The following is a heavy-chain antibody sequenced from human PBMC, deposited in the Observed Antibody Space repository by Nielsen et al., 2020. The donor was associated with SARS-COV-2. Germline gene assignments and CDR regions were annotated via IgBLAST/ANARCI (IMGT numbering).Heavy chain of an antibody. V-gene: IGHV1-69*13. CDR2: IIPVLGTV. Sequence: SVKVSCKASGGTFKSYVISWVRQAPGQGLEWMVDIIPVLGTVNYAQEFQGRVTITADEYTRTAYMELSSLRSDDTAVYYCARGRCSGGNCNSVTEYYYYGLDVWGQGTTVAVSS. J-gene: IGHJ6*02. CDR3: ARGRCSGGNCNSVTEYYYYGLDV. CDR1: GGTFKSYV. D-gene: IGHD2-15*01.